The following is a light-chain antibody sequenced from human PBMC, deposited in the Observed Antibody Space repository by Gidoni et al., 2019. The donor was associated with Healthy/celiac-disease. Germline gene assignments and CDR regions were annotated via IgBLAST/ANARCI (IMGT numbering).Light chain of an antibody. CDR2: GKN. J-gene: IGLJ2*01. V-gene: IGLV3-19*01. Sequence: SSELTQEPAVSVALGQTVRSTCQGDSLRSYYASWYQQKPGKAPVLVIYGKNNRPSGIPDRFSGSSSGNTASLTITGAQAEDEADYYCNSRDSSGNVVFGGGTKLTVL. CDR3: NSRDSSGNVV. CDR1: SLRSYY.